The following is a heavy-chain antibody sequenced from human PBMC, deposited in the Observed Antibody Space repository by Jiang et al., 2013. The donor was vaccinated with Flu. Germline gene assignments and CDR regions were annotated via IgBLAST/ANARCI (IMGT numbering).Heavy chain of an antibody. Sequence: TVSGGSFSSDYYYWGWIRQPPGKGMEWIGGIYHTGSSYSRPSLKSRVTISVDTSKNQFSLKLSSVTAADTAVYYCARAQKYSGFELPYFDYWGQGTL. J-gene: IGHJ4*02. CDR2: IYHTGSS. V-gene: IGHV4-39*07. CDR3: ARAQKYSGFELPYFDY. CDR1: GGSFSSDYYY. D-gene: IGHD5-12*01.